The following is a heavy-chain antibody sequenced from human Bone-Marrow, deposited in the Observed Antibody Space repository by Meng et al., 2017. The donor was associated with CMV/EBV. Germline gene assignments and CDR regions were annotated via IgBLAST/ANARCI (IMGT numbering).Heavy chain of an antibody. D-gene: IGHD6-19*01. CDR3: ARISDSSQYFDY. CDR1: GFSLSTSGMR. Sequence: SGPTLVKPTQTLTLTCTFSGFSLSTSGMRASWIRQPPGKALEWLARIDWDDDKFYSTSLKTRLTISKDTSKNQVVLTMTNMDPVDTATYYCARISDSSQYFDYWGQGTLVTVSS. V-gene: IGHV2-70*04. CDR2: IDWDDDK. J-gene: IGHJ4*02.